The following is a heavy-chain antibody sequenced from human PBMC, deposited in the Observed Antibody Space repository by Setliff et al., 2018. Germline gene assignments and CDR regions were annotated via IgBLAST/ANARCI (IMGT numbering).Heavy chain of an antibody. Sequence: ASVKVSCKTSGYSFTSHYMHWVRQVPGQGLEWMGLINPTGGSTSYAQKFQGRVTMTRDTSTSTVFMELSRLRSDDTAVYYCAKDLNRWFGEFAFDVWGQGTMVTVSS. J-gene: IGHJ3*01. V-gene: IGHV1-46*01. D-gene: IGHD3-10*01. CDR1: GYSFTSHY. CDR3: AKDLNRWFGEFAFDV. CDR2: INPTGGST.